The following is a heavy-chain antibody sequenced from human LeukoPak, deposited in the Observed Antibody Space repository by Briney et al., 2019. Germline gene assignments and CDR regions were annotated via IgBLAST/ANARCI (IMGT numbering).Heavy chain of an antibody. J-gene: IGHJ6*03. CDR2: IYTGGST. D-gene: IGHD5-12*01. Sequence: GRSLRLSCAASGFTVSSNYMSWVRQAPGKGLEWVSLIYTGGSTYYADSVKGRFTISRDNSKNTLYLQMNSLRAEDTAVYYCARVVGGYDFNYYYYMDVWGKGTTVTISS. V-gene: IGHV3-66*01. CDR1: GFTVSSNY. CDR3: ARVVGGYDFNYYYYMDV.